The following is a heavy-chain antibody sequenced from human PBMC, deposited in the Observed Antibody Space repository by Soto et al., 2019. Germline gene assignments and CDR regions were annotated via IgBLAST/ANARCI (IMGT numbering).Heavy chain of an antibody. CDR3: ARAGGITMVRGVDAGET. CDR2: MNPNSGNT. J-gene: IGHJ5*02. V-gene: IGHV1-8*01. Sequence: QVQLVQSGAEVKKPGASVKVSCKPSGYTFTSYDINWVRQATGQRLEWMGWMNPNSGNTGYAQKFQGRVTMTRNTSISTAYMELSSLRAEDTAVYYCARAGGITMVRGVDAGETWGQGTLVTVSS. CDR1: GYTFTSYD. D-gene: IGHD3-10*01.